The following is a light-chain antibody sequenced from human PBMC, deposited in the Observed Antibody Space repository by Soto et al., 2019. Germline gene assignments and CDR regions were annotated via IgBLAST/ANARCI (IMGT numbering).Light chain of an antibody. CDR1: NSDVGGYNY. CDR3: SSYAGSNIYV. J-gene: IGLJ1*01. CDR2: DVV. V-gene: IGLV2-14*03. Sequence: QSVLTQPASVSGSPGQSITISCTGTNSDVGGYNYVSWYQQHPGKAPKLVIYDVVHRPSGVSDRFSGSKSGNTASLTVSGLQAEDEADYYCSSYAGSNIYVFGTGTKVTVL.